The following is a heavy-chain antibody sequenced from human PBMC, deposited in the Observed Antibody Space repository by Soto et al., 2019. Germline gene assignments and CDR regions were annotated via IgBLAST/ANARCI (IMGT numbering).Heavy chain of an antibody. CDR3: ARFSGSYTRGLDY. V-gene: IGHV3-72*01. D-gene: IGHD1-26*01. J-gene: IGHJ4*02. CDR1: GFTFSDHY. CDR2: SRNNANSDST. Sequence: EVQLVESGGGLVQPGGSLRLSCAASGFTFSDHYMDWVRQAPGKGLEWVGRSRNNANSDSTEYASPVKGRFTISRDESENSLYLQMNSLKTEDTAVYYCARFSGSYTRGLDYWGQGTLVTVSS.